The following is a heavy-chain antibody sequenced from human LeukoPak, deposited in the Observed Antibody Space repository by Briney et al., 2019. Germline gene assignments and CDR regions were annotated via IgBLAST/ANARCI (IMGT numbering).Heavy chain of an antibody. Sequence: PSETLSLTCTVSGYSISSGYYWGWIRQPPGKGLEWIGSIYHSGSTYYNPSLKSRVTISVDTSKNQFSLKLSSVTAADTAVYYCARGVSGGSYYYYYMDVWGKGTTVTVSS. CDR3: ARGVSGGSYYYYYMDV. D-gene: IGHD3-10*01. V-gene: IGHV4-38-2*02. CDR2: IYHSGST. CDR1: GYSISSGYY. J-gene: IGHJ6*03.